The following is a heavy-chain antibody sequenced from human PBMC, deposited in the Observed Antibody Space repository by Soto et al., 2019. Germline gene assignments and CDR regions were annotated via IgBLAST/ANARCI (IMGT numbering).Heavy chain of an antibody. CDR1: GGTFSSYA. CDR3: ARDWEDTAMVKDYYYGMDV. D-gene: IGHD5-18*01. CDR2: IIPIFGTA. V-gene: IGHV1-69*12. J-gene: IGHJ6*02. Sequence: QVQLVQSGAEVKKPGSSVKVSCKASGGTFSSYAISWVRQAPGQGLEWMGGIIPIFGTANYAQKFQGRVTITADESTSTAYMEMSSLRSEDTAVYYCARDWEDTAMVKDYYYGMDVWGQGTTVTVSS.